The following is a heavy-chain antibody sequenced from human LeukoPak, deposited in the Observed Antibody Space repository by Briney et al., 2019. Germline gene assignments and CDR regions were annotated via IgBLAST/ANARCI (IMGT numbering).Heavy chain of an antibody. CDR2: TTSGGTTM. J-gene: IGHJ6*02. CDR3: AREIYCSSTSCYIV. CDR1: GFIFRNYG. Sequence: GGSLRLSCAASGFIFRNYGMNWVRQAPRRGLEWVSYTTSGGTTMYYADSVKGRFTISRDNAKNSLYLQMNSLRAEDTAVYYCAREIYCSSTSCYIVWGQGTTVTVSS. D-gene: IGHD2-2*02. V-gene: IGHV3-48*03.